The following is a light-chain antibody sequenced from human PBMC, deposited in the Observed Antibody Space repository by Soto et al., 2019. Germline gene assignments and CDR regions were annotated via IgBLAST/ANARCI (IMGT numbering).Light chain of an antibody. J-gene: IGKJ4*01. Sequence: EIVLTQSPLSLPVTPGEPASISCRSSRSILGSSGYNSLNWYLQKPGQSPQLLIYLGSSRASAVPDRFSGSGSGTDFTLTISRVEAGDVGVYFCAQGLAFPFTFGGGTKVEI. CDR2: LGS. V-gene: IGKV2-28*01. CDR1: RSILGSSGYNS. CDR3: AQGLAFPFT.